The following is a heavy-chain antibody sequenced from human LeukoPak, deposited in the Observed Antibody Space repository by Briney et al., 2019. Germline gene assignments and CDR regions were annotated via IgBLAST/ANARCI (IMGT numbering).Heavy chain of an antibody. CDR3: AREGERYCTNGVCHFDY. V-gene: IGHV4-34*01. CDR2: INHSGST. Sequence: SETLSLTCAVYGESFSGYYWSWIRQPPGKGLEWIGEINHSGSTNYNPSLKSRVTISVDTSKNQFSLKLTSVTAADTAVYYCAREGERYCTNGVCHFDYWGQGTLVTVSS. J-gene: IGHJ4*02. D-gene: IGHD2-8*01. CDR1: GESFSGYY.